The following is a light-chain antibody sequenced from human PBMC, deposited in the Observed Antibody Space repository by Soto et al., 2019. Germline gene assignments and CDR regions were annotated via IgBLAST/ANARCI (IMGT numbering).Light chain of an antibody. Sequence: QSVLTQPASASGTPGQRLTISCSGSSSNIGSNSVTWYQQFPGTAPKVLIHSNDRRPSGVPDRFSGSKSGTSASLAISGLLSDDEADYYCAAWADSLNGLVFGGGTKLTVL. J-gene: IGLJ2*01. CDR3: AAWADSLNGLV. V-gene: IGLV1-44*01. CDR1: SSNIGSNS. CDR2: SND.